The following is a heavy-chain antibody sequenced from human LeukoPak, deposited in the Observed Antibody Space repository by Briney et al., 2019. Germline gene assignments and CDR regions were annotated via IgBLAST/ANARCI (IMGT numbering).Heavy chain of an antibody. Sequence: GGSLRLSCAASGFTFSRYWMHWVRQAPGKGLVWVSRINTDGSSTSYADSVKGRFTISRDNAKNTLYLQMNSLRAEDTAVYYCARRSSWYDGWFDPWGQGTLVTVSS. CDR2: INTDGSST. J-gene: IGHJ5*02. CDR3: ARRSSWYDGWFDP. CDR1: GFTFSRYW. V-gene: IGHV3-74*01. D-gene: IGHD6-13*01.